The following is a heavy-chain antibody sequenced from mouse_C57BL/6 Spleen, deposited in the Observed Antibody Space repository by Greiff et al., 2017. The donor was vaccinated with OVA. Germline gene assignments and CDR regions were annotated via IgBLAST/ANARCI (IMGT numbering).Heavy chain of an antibody. CDR2: ISYDGSN. D-gene: IGHD1-1*01. Sequence: EVQLVESGPGLVKPSPSLSLTCSVTGYSITSGYYWNWIRQFPGNKLEWMGYISYDGSNNYNPSLKNRISITRDTSKNPFFLKLNSVTTEDTATYYCASPYGSSPYYYAMDYWGQGTSVTVSS. CDR3: ASPYGSSPYYYAMDY. J-gene: IGHJ4*01. CDR1: GYSITSGYY. V-gene: IGHV3-6*01.